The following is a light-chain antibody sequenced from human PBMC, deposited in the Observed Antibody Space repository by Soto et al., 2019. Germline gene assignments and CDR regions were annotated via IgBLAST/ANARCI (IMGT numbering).Light chain of an antibody. CDR3: ISHTNSHGRRMV. J-gene: IGLJ1*01. CDR1: SSDVGGYNY. CDR2: DVS. Sequence: QSALTQPASVSGSPGQSITISCTGTSSDVGGYNYVSWYKHHPGKATKLIIYDVSNRPSGVSIRFSGSKSDIFVSLTICGLQPAAHVAYHCISHTNSHGRRMVCGTRTK. V-gene: IGLV2-14*03.